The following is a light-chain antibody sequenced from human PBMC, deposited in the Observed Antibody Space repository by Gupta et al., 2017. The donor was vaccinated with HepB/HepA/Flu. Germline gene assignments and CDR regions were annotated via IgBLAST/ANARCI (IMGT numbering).Light chain of an antibody. V-gene: IGKV1-39*01. Sequence: DIQMTQSPSSLSASVGDRVTITCRANQSISNYLNWYQQKPGKAPKVLIYVTSSLKSGVPSRFSGSGSETDFTLTISRLQPEDFATYYCQQTYSSFRTFGQGTKVGIK. CDR3: QQTYSSFRT. J-gene: IGKJ1*01. CDR1: QSISNY. CDR2: VTS.